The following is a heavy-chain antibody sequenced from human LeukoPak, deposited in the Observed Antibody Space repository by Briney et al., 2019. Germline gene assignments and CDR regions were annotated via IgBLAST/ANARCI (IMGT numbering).Heavy chain of an antibody. CDR2: IWYDGSNK. J-gene: IGHJ6*02. CDR3: ARELAAAASLYGMDV. V-gene: IGHV3-33*01. Sequence: GRSLGLSCAASGFTFSSYGMHWVRQAPGKGLEWVAVIWYDGSNKYYADSVKGRFTISRDNSKNTLYLQMNSLRAEDTAVYYCARELAAAASLYGMDVWGQGTTVTVSS. CDR1: GFTFSSYG. D-gene: IGHD6-13*01.